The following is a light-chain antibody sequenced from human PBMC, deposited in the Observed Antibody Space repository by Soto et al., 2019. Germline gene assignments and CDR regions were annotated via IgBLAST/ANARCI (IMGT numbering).Light chain of an antibody. CDR1: SSNIGACYD. J-gene: IGLJ3*02. Sequence: QSVLTQSPSVSGAPGQRVTISCTGSSSNIGACYDVHWYRQLPGTAPKLLIFGNTNRPSGVPDRFSGSKSGTSASLAITGLRAEDEADYYCQSYDSSLSGSMFGGGTKVTVL. V-gene: IGLV1-40*01. CDR2: GNT. CDR3: QSYDSSLSGSM.